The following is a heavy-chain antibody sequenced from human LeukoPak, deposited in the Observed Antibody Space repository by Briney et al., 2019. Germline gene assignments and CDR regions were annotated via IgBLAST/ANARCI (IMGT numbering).Heavy chain of an antibody. Sequence: SETLSLTCTVSGDSISSFYWSWIRQPPGKGLEWIGYIYYSGSTNYNPSLNSRVTISVDTSKNQFSLKLSSVTAADTAVYYCARHREDWGFDSWGQGTLVTVSS. D-gene: IGHD7-27*01. CDR2: IYYSGST. CDR3: ARHREDWGFDS. V-gene: IGHV4-59*08. J-gene: IGHJ4*02. CDR1: GDSISSFY.